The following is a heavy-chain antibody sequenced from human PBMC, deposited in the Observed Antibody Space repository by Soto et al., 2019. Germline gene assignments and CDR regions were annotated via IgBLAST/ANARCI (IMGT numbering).Heavy chain of an antibody. CDR3: ARGAYYYGSGSYFRGFEIPSADQFDY. CDR1: GFTFSSYA. J-gene: IGHJ4*02. D-gene: IGHD3-10*01. Sequence: GGSLRLSCAASGFTFSSYAMHWVRQAPGKGLEWVAVISYDGSNKYYADSVKGRFTISRDNSKNTLYLQMNSLRAEDTAVYYCARGAYYYGSGSYFRGFEIPSADQFDYWGQGTLVTVSS. V-gene: IGHV3-30-3*01. CDR2: ISYDGSNK.